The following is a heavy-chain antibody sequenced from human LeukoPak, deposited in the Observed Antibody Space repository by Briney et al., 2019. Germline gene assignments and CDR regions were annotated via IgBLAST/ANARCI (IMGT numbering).Heavy chain of an antibody. V-gene: IGHV1-2*02. J-gene: IGHJ5*02. CDR2: INPNSGGT. CDR1: GYTFTDYY. D-gene: IGHD3-10*01. CDR3: ARGKRGVRGEPYWFDP. Sequence: ASVKVSCKASGYTFTDYYIHWVRQAPGQGLEWMGWINPNSGGTNSAQEFQGRVTMTRDTSISTAYMEVSRLISDDTAVYYCARGKRGVRGEPYWFDPWGQGTLVIVSS.